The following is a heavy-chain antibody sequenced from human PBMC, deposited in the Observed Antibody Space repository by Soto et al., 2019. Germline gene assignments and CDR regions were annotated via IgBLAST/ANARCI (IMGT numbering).Heavy chain of an antibody. V-gene: IGHV3-30-3*01. CDR1: GFTFSSYA. CDR2: ISYDGSNK. D-gene: IGHD6-13*01. CDR3: ARDGYSSSWYGADS. Sequence: PGGSLRLSCAASGFTFSSYAMHWVRQAPGKGLEWVAVISYDGSNKYYADSVKGRFTISRDNSKNTLYLQMNSLRAEDTAMYYCARDGYSSSWYGADSWGQGTMVTVSS. J-gene: IGHJ3*02.